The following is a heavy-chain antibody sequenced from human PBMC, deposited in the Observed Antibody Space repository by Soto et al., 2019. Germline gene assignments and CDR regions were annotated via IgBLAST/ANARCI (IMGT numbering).Heavy chain of an antibody. CDR2: IKPDESEK. V-gene: IGHV3-7*01. CDR1: GFTFSDSW. J-gene: IGHJ5*02. Sequence: VQLVESGGGLVQPGGSLSLSCTASGFTFSDSWMTWVRQAPGTGLEWVARIKPDESEKKYADSVKGRFSISRDNANNSMYFQMDSLRGEDTAVYYCVRGVSNSASWGQGTLVTVSS. CDR3: VRGVSNSAS. D-gene: IGHD4-4*01.